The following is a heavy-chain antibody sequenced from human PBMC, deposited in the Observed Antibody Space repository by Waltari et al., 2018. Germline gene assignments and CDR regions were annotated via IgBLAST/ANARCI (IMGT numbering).Heavy chain of an antibody. CDR2: IYYSGST. Sequence: QVQLQESGPGLVKPSKTLSLTCTVSGGSISSYYWSWIRQPPGKGLEWIGYIYYSGSTNYNPSLKSRVTISVDTSKNQFSLKLSSVTAADTAVYYCARVRGYSSSWYSPYYMDVWGKGTTVTVSS. CDR3: ARVRGYSSSWYSPYYMDV. J-gene: IGHJ6*03. D-gene: IGHD6-13*01. V-gene: IGHV4-59*01. CDR1: GGSISSYY.